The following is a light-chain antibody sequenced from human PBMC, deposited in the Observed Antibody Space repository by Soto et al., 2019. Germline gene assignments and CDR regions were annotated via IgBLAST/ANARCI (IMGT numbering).Light chain of an antibody. J-gene: IGKJ4*01. CDR1: QSVSGN. CDR2: GAS. Sequence: EIVMTQSPATLSVCPGERATLSCRASQSVSGNLAWYQQRPGQAPRLLIYGASTRATGIPARFSGSGSGTEFTLTISSLQSEDFAVYYCQQYNNWPPLTFGGGTKVEIK. V-gene: IGKV3-15*01. CDR3: QQYNNWPPLT.